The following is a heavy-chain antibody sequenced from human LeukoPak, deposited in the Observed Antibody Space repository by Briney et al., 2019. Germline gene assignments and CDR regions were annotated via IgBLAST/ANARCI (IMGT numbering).Heavy chain of an antibody. CDR2: IYYSGST. D-gene: IGHD3-3*01. CDR3: ARGPRWHDFWSGYYRYYFDY. CDR1: GGSVSRNNYY. Sequence: SETLSLTCTVSGGSVSRNNYYWGWIRQPPGKGLEWIGNIYYSGSTYYNPSLKSRVTISVDTSKNQFSLKLSSVTAADTAVYYCARGPRWHDFWSGYYRYYFDYWGQGTLVTVSS. V-gene: IGHV4-39*07. J-gene: IGHJ4*02.